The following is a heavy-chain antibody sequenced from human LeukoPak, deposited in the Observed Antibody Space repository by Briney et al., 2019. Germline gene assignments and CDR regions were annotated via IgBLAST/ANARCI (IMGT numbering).Heavy chain of an antibody. CDR3: ATVATTVTGYYFDY. Sequence: ASVKVSCKVSGYTLTELSMHWVRQAPGKGLELMGGFDPEDGETIYAQKFQGRVTMTEDTSTDTAYMELSSLRSEDTAVYYCATVATTVTGYYFDYWGQGTLVTVSS. CDR2: FDPEDGET. CDR1: GYTLTELS. V-gene: IGHV1-24*01. D-gene: IGHD4-17*01. J-gene: IGHJ4*02.